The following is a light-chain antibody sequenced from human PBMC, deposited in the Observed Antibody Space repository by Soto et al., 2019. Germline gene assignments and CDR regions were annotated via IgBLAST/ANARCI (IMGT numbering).Light chain of an antibody. Sequence: QSALAQPASVSGSPGQSITISCTGTSDDVGAYNSVSWYQQLPHKAPQVILYKGTQRPSGVSSRFSGSTSGNAASLTISCLHADDEADYFCCSSAPESTYVFVTATKLTVL. CDR3: CSSAPESTYV. V-gene: IGLV2-23*01. CDR1: SDDVGAYNS. CDR2: KGT. J-gene: IGLJ1*01.